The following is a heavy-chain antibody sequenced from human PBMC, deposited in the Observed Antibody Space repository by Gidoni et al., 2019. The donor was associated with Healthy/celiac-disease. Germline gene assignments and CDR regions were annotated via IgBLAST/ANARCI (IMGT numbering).Heavy chain of an antibody. D-gene: IGHD6-13*01. CDR3: ARAVRSWGDAFDI. J-gene: IGHJ3*02. CDR2: IGTAGDT. Sequence: EVQLVESGGGLVQPGGSLRLSCAASGFTFSSYDMHWVRQATGKGLEWFSAIGTAGDTYYPGSVKGRFTISRENAKNSLYLQMNSLRAGDTAVYYCARAVRSWGDAFDIWGQGTMVTVSS. V-gene: IGHV3-13*04. CDR1: GFTFSSYD.